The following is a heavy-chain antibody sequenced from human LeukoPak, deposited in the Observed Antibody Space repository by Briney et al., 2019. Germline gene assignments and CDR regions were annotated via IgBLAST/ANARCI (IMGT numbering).Heavy chain of an antibody. Sequence: GASVKVSCKASGYTFTGYYMHWVRQAPGQGLEWMGWINPNSGGTNYAQKFQGRVTMTRDTSISTAYMELSRLRSDDTAVYYCALLQSPPSVYYYYMDVWGKGTTVTISS. D-gene: IGHD1-26*01. CDR3: ALLQSPPSVYYYYMDV. J-gene: IGHJ6*03. CDR1: GYTFTGYY. V-gene: IGHV1-2*02. CDR2: INPNSGGT.